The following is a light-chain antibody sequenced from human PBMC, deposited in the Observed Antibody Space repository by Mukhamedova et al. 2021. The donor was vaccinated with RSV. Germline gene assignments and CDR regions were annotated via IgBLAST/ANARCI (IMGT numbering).Light chain of an antibody. CDR2: DAS. J-gene: IGKJ2*01. Sequence: WYQRRVHGRAPNLLIHDASSLQTGVPSRFSGSGSGTDFTLIINSLQPADFATYYCQQTYETPQTFGQGTQLEIK. V-gene: IGKV1-39*01. CDR3: QQTYETPQT.